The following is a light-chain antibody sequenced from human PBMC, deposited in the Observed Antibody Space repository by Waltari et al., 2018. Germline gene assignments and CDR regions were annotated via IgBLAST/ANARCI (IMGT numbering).Light chain of an antibody. V-gene: IGKV1-39*01. CDR3: QQSYSTPYT. J-gene: IGKJ2*01. CDR1: QSISSY. CDR2: ASS. Sequence: DIQMTQSPSSLSASVGDRVTITCRASQSISSYLNWYQQKPGKARKLLSYASSMLQSGVPSWFSGSGSWTDFTLTISSLQPEDFATYYCQQSYSTPYTFGQGTKLEIK.